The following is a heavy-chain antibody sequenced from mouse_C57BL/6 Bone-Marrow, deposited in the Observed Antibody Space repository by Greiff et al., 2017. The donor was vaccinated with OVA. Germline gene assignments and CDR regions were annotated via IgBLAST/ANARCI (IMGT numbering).Heavy chain of an antibody. CDR3: TMGLGWAMDY. D-gene: IGHD2-14*01. CDR2: IDPENGDT. V-gene: IGHV14-4*01. J-gene: IGHJ4*01. CDR1: GFNIKDDY. Sequence: EVQLVESGAELVRPGASVKLSCTASGFNIKDDYMHWVKQRPEQGLEWIGWIDPENGDTEYASKFQGKATITADTSSNTAYLQLSSLTSEDTAVYYCTMGLGWAMDYWGQGTSVTVSS.